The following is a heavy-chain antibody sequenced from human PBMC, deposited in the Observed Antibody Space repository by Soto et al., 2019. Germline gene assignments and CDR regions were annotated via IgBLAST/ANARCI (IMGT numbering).Heavy chain of an antibody. Sequence: EVQLVESGGGLVQPGGSLRLSCAASGFTVSSNYMSWVRQAPGKGLEWVSVIYSGGSTYYADSVKGRFTISRDNPKNTLYLQMNSLRAEDTAVYYCGSGLFVWGSYRGQIDYWGQGTLVTVSS. J-gene: IGHJ4*02. V-gene: IGHV3-66*01. D-gene: IGHD3-16*02. CDR1: GFTVSSNY. CDR2: IYSGGST. CDR3: GSGLFVWGSYRGQIDY.